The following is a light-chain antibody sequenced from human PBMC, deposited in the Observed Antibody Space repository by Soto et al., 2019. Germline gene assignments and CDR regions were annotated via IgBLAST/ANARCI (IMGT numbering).Light chain of an antibody. CDR3: QQHNQWPIT. CDR1: QSAGNF. V-gene: IGKV3D-15*01. J-gene: IGKJ5*01. CDR2: YIS. Sequence: EIVMTQSPATLSLSPGETASRCCGASQSAGNFLAWYQQKPGQAPRLLIYYISTRATGIPARFSGSGSGTEFTLTINSLQSEDSAVYYCQQHNQWPITFGQGTRLEIK.